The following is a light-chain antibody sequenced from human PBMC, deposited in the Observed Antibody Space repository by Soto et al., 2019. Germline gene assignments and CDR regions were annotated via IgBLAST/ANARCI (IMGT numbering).Light chain of an antibody. CDR2: DAS. Sequence: EIVLAHSPATLPLSPGERATLSPRASQSVSSYLAWYQQKPGQAPRLLIYDASNRATGIPARFSGSGSGTDFTLTISSLEPEDFAVYYCQQRSNWPPTFGGGTKVDIK. V-gene: IGKV3-11*01. CDR3: QQRSNWPPT. CDR1: QSVSSY. J-gene: IGKJ4*01.